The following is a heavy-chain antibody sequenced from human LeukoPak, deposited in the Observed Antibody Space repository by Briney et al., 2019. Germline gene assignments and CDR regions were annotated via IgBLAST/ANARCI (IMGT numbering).Heavy chain of an antibody. D-gene: IGHD2-15*01. V-gene: IGHV5-51*01. Sequence: GESLKISCKGSGYSFTSYWIGWVRQMPGKGLEWMGIIYPGDSDTRYSPSFQGQVTISADKSISTAYLQWSSLKASDTAVYYCARSLGYCSGGSCYSSWFDPWGQGTLVTVSS. J-gene: IGHJ5*02. CDR1: GYSFTSYW. CDR3: ARSLGYCSGGSCYSSWFDP. CDR2: IYPGDSDT.